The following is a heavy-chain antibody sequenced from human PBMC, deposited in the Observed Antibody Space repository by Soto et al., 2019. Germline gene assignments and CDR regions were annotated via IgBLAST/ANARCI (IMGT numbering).Heavy chain of an antibody. D-gene: IGHD1-26*01. CDR3: AGQSLGIIRLRGFDY. Sequence: QVQLVESGGGVVQPGRSLRLSCAGSGFTFRDYGMHWVRQAPGKGLEWVAVIWYDGSEKYYADSVKGRFTISRDNSKNTLYLQMSSLRGEDTAVYYCAGQSLGIIRLRGFDYWGQGTLVTVSS. CDR2: IWYDGSEK. CDR1: GFTFRDYG. V-gene: IGHV3-33*03. J-gene: IGHJ4*02.